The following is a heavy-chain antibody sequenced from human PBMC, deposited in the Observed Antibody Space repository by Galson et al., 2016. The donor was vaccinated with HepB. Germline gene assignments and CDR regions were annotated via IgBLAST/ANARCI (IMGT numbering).Heavy chain of an antibody. CDR2: IKQDGSEK. J-gene: IGHJ4*02. D-gene: IGHD3-9*01. Sequence: SLRLSCAASGFTFSHYNMHWVRQPPGKGLESVANIKQDGSEKYYLDSVRGRFTISRDNAKNSLYLTMNSLRAEDTAVYYCARDGRYSDWLVSPIFDSWGQGTLVTVSS. CDR3: ARDGRYSDWLVSPIFDS. CDR1: GFTFSHYN. V-gene: IGHV3-7*03.